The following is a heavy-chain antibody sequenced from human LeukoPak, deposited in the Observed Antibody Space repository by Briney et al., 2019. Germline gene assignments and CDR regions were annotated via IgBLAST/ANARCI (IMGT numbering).Heavy chain of an antibody. CDR2: NGNGGRT. J-gene: IGHJ4*02. CDR1: GFTFSSYA. V-gene: IGHV3-23*01. CDR3: ATPPTVTRNY. Sequence: GGALRLSCAASGFTFSSYAMSWVRQAPGKGLEWVPRNGNGGRTYYADSVKGRCTISRDNSKNTLFLQMNSLRAEDTAVYYCATPPTVTRNYWGQGTLVTVSS. D-gene: IGHD4-17*01.